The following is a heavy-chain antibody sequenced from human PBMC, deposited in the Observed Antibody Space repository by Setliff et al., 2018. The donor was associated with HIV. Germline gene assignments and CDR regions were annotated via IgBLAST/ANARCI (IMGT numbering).Heavy chain of an antibody. CDR3: ARDQSIAARYLFDP. CDR2: IHDSGSA. J-gene: IGHJ5*02. V-gene: IGHV4-59*12. Sequence: PSETLSLTCSVSGGSIKYDYWSWIRQSPGKGLEWIAWIHDSGSANYNPSLKSRVTISLDKSKNQFALRVASVTAADTAVYYCARDQSIAARYLFDPWGQGTLVTVSS. CDR1: GGSIKYDY. D-gene: IGHD6-6*01.